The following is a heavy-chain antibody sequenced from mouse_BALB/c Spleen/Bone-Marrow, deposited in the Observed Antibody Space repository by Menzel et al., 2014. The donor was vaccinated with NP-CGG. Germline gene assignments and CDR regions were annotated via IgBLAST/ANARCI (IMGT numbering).Heavy chain of an antibody. Sequence: VKLMESGGGLVQPGGSLRLSCATSGFTFTDYYMSWVRQPPGKALEWLGFIRNKANGYTTEYSASVKGRFTISRDNSQSILYLQMNTLRAEDSATYYCARDDYYAKDYWGQGTSVTVSS. CDR3: ARDDYYAKDY. CDR1: GFTFTDYY. V-gene: IGHV7-3*02. CDR2: IRNKANGYTT. J-gene: IGHJ4*01.